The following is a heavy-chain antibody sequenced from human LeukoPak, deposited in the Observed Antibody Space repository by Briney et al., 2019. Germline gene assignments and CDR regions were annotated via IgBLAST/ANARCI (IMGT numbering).Heavy chain of an antibody. CDR1: GFIFDDYA. CDR2: ISWNRGSI. D-gene: IGHD3-16*01. V-gene: IGHV3-9*01. CDR3: ARDVGAVLGEVYFDY. Sequence: PGRSLRLSCAASGFIFDDYAMHWVRQAPGKGLEWVSGISWNRGSIDYADSVKGRFTISRDNAKNSLFLQMNSLRAEDTAVYYCARDVGAVLGEVYFDYWGQGTLVTVSS. J-gene: IGHJ4*02.